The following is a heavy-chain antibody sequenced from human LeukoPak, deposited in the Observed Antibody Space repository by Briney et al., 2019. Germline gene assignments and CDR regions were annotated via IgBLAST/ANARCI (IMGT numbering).Heavy chain of an antibody. CDR1: GGSISSSSYY. V-gene: IGHV4-39*07. Sequence: SETLSLTCTVSGGSISSSSYYWGWIRQPPGKGLEWIGSIYYSGSTNYNPSLKSRVTISVDTSKNQFSLKLSSVTAADTAVYYCASLYYYGSGSYYGDAFDIWGQGTMVTVSS. CDR3: ASLYYYGSGSYYGDAFDI. CDR2: IYYSGST. D-gene: IGHD3-10*01. J-gene: IGHJ3*02.